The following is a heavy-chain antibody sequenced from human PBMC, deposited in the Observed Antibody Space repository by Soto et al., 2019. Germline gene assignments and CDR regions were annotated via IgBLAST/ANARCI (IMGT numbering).Heavy chain of an antibody. CDR2: IYYSGST. J-gene: IGHJ6*03. D-gene: IGHD4-17*01. CDR1: GGSISSYY. Sequence: PSETLSLTCTVSGGSISSYYWSWIRQPPGKGLEWIGYIYYSGSTNYNPSLKSRVTISVDTSKNQFSLKLSSVTAADTAVYYCARLGRTTESSLNYYYYYYMDVWGKGTTVTVSS. V-gene: IGHV4-59*08. CDR3: ARLGRTTESSLNYYYYYYMDV.